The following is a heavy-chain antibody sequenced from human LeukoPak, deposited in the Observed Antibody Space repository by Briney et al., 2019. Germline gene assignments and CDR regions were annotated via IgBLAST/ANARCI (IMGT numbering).Heavy chain of an antibody. J-gene: IGHJ4*02. CDR3: ARRGWGEYYFDY. Sequence: PSETLSLTCSVSGGSISSSSYYWGWLRQPPGTGREWVGSIYYSGSTYYNPSLKSRVTIFVDTSRNQFSLKLSSVTAADTAVYYCARRGWGEYYFDYWGQGTLVTVSS. CDR1: GGSISSSSYY. CDR2: IYYSGST. V-gene: IGHV4-39*01. D-gene: IGHD3-16*01.